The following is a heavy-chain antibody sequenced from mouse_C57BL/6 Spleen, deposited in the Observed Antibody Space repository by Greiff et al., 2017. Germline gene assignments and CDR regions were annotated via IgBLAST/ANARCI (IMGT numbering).Heavy chain of an antibody. J-gene: IGHJ3*01. V-gene: IGHV14-2*01. Sequence: VQLKESGAELVKPGASVKLSCKASGFNIKDYYMHWVKQRTEQGLEWIGRIDPEDGETKYAPKFQGKATLTADTSSNTAYLQLSSLTSADTAVYYCARRGGDGNDGGPWFAYWGQGTLVTVSA. CDR2: IDPEDGET. D-gene: IGHD2-2*01. CDR3: ARRGGDGNDGGPWFAY. CDR1: GFNIKDYY.